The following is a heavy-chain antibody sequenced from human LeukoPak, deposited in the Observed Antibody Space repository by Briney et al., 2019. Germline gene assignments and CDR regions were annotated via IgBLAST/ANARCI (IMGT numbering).Heavy chain of an antibody. CDR1: GGSFSGYY. Sequence: SETLSLTCAVYGGSFSGYYWSWIRQPPGKGLDWIGEINHSGSTNYNPSLKSRVTISVDTSKNQFSLKLSSVTAADTAVYYCARGRYSSGWYADYFDYWGQGTLVTVSS. CDR2: INHSGST. D-gene: IGHD6-19*01. J-gene: IGHJ4*02. V-gene: IGHV4-34*01. CDR3: ARGRYSSGWYADYFDY.